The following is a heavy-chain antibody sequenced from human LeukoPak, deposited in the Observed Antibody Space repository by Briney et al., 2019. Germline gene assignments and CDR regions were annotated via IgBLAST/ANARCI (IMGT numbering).Heavy chain of an antibody. V-gene: IGHV4-59*01. CDR3: ARDEGGSAFDI. Sequence: SETLSLTCTVSGGSISSYYWSWIRQPPGKGLEWIGYIYYSGSTNYNPSLKSRVTISVDTPKNQFSLKLSSVTAADTAVYYCARDEGGSAFDIWGRGTMVTVSS. J-gene: IGHJ3*02. CDR1: GGSISSYY. CDR2: IYYSGST. D-gene: IGHD3-16*01.